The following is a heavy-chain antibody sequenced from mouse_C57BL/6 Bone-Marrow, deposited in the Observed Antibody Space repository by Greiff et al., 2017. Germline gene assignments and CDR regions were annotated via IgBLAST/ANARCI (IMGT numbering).Heavy chain of an antibody. J-gene: IGHJ1*03. Sequence: QVQLQQSGAELVKPGASVTLSCKASGYTFTSYWMHWVKQRPGQGLEWIGMIHPNSGSTNYNEKFKSKATLTVDTSSSTADMQLISLTSEDSAVYYCARRDYYYGTPNEWGTGTTVTVSS. CDR2: IHPNSGST. CDR3: ARRDYYYGTPNE. D-gene: IGHD1-1*01. V-gene: IGHV1-64*01. CDR1: GYTFTSYW.